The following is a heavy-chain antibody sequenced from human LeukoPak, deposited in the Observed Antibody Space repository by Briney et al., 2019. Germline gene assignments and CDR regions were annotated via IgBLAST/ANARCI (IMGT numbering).Heavy chain of an antibody. CDR2: ISGSGDTR. D-gene: IGHD3-3*01. CDR3: AKTYSNFWSAIDY. V-gene: IGHV3-23*01. Sequence: GGSLRLSCPASGFTFSSYVMTWVRQAPGKGLEWVSDISGSGDTRHYADSVEGRSTISRDNSKNTLYLQMNSLRAEDTAVYYCAKTYSNFWSAIDYWGQGTLVTVSS. J-gene: IGHJ4*02. CDR1: GFTFSSYV.